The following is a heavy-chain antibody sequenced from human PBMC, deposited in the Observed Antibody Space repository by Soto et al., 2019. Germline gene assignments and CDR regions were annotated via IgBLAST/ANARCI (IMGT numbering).Heavy chain of an antibody. CDR1: GFPFSHYW. CDR3: TSDTFGLRDT. J-gene: IGHJ5*02. V-gene: IGHV3-74*01. D-gene: IGHD3-16*01. Sequence: MQMVESGGGSVQPGGSLRLSCAASGFPFSHYWMHWVRQTPGKGLVWVSRINPAGTITNYADSVEGRFTPSRDNADSALFLQMNSLSAEDTAIYYCTSDTFGLRDTWGQGTLVTVSS. CDR2: INPAGTIT.